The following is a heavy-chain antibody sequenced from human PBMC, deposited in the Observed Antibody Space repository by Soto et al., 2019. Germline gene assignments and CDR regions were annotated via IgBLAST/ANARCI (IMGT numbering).Heavy chain of an antibody. D-gene: IGHD3-3*01. J-gene: IGHJ4*02. Sequence: QVQLVESGGGVVQPGGSLRLSCEASGFTFSAYGMHWVRQAPGKGLEWVALISYDASEENYADSVKGRFTISRDNSKNTLYLHMDSLGAADTAVYYCARSIGPNITRLVDVCGQGTLVTVSS. CDR2: ISYDASEE. CDR1: GFTFSAYG. CDR3: ARSIGPNITRLVDV. V-gene: IGHV3-30-3*01.